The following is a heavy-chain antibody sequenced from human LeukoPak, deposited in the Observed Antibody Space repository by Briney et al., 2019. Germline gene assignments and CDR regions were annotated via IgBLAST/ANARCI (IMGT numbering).Heavy chain of an antibody. J-gene: IGHJ4*02. V-gene: IGHV1-69*13. Sequence: SVKVSCKASGGTFSSYAISWVRQAPGQGLEWMGGIIPIFGTANYAQKFQGRVTITADESTGTAYMELSSLRSEDTAVYYCARECRRYYYDSSGYFDYWGQGTLVTVSS. CDR2: IIPIFGTA. CDR3: ARECRRYYYDSSGYFDY. D-gene: IGHD3-22*01. CDR1: GGTFSSYA.